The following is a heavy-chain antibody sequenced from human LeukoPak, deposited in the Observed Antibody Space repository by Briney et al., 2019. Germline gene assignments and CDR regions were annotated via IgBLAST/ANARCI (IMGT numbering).Heavy chain of an antibody. J-gene: IGHJ6*02. V-gene: IGHV3-73*01. CDR3: TVYGDYPHNYYYYGMDV. Sequence: PGGSLILSFSAPGFTLSGSAMPWVREASGKGVEWVGRIRSKAKSYATAYAASVKGRFTISRDDSKNTAYLQMNSLKTEDTAVYYCTVYGDYPHNYYYYGMDVWGQGTTVTVSS. CDR2: IRSKAKSYAT. D-gene: IGHD4-17*01. CDR1: GFTLSGSA.